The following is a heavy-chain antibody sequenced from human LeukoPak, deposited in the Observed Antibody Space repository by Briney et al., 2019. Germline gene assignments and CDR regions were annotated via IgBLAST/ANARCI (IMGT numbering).Heavy chain of an antibody. CDR2: IYSGGST. Sequence: GGSLRLSCAASGFTVSSNYMSWVRQAPGKGLEWVSVIYSGGSTYYADSVKGRFTISRGNSKNTLYLQMNSLRAEDTAVNYCARGYYDRGGPFDYWGQGTLVTVSS. V-gene: IGHV3-66*02. D-gene: IGHD3-22*01. CDR3: ARGYYDRGGPFDY. CDR1: GFTVSSNY. J-gene: IGHJ4*02.